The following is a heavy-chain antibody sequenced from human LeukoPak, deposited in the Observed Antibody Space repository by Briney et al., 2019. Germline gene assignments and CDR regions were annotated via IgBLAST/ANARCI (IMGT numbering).Heavy chain of an antibody. V-gene: IGHV1-18*04. CDR1: GYTFTGYY. Sequence: ASVKVSCKASGYTFTGYYMHWVRQAPGQGLEWMGWISAYNGNTNYAQKLQGRVTMTTDTSTSTAYMELRSLRSDDTAVYYCARDVGYGGPAGGDYWGQGTLVTVSS. CDR3: ARDVGYGGPAGGDY. CDR2: ISAYNGNT. D-gene: IGHD4-23*01. J-gene: IGHJ4*02.